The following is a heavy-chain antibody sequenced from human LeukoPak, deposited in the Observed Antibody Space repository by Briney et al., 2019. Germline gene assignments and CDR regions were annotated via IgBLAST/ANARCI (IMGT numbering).Heavy chain of an antibody. CDR3: ARDVYDSTDGSPEVS. CDR1: GFNFSSYG. J-gene: IGHJ5*02. D-gene: IGHD3-16*01. Sequence: PGRSLRLSCEVYGFNFSSYGMHWVRQPPGKGLEWVAVIWYDGSNKYYTESVKGRSTISRDNSMNTLYLQMNSLRADDTAVYYCARDVYDSTDGSPEVSWGQGPLVTVS. V-gene: IGHV3-33*08. CDR2: IWYDGSNK.